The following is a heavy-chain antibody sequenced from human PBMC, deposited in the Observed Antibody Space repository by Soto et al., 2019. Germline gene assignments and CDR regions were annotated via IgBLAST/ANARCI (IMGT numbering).Heavy chain of an antibody. Sequence: QVQLVQSGAEVKKPGSSVKVSCKASGGTFSSYAISWVRQAPGQGLEWMGGIIPIFGTANYAQKFQGRVTITADESTSTAYMELSSLRSEDTSVYYFARFVLVPATIGGRDYYYGMDVWGQETTVTVSS. CDR2: IIPIFGTA. D-gene: IGHD2-2*01. J-gene: IGHJ6*02. V-gene: IGHV1-69*01. CDR1: GGTFSSYA. CDR3: ARFVLVPATIGGRDYYYGMDV.